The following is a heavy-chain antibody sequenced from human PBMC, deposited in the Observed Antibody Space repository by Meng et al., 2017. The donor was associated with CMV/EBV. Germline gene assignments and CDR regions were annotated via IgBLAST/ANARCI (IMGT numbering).Heavy chain of an antibody. CDR3: ARKGEYSGYDNYYGSVH. D-gene: IGHD3-9*01. J-gene: IGHJ4*02. CDR2: ISSVRNYV. CDR1: GFAFSRYS. Sequence: GGSLRLSCVASGFAFSRYSMNWVRQDPGKGLEWVSSISSVRNYVDYVDSVKGRFTISRDNAKNSLFLQMNSLRADDTAVYYCARKGEYSGYDNYYGSVHWGQGTSVTVSS. V-gene: IGHV3-21*01.